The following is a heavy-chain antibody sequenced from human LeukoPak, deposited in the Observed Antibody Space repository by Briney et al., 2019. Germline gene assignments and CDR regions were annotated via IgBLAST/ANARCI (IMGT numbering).Heavy chain of an antibody. D-gene: IGHD4-17*01. Sequence: SETLSLTCTVSGASIGSYFWSWIRQPPGKGLEWVGYIYYGGGTNYNPSFESRITISVDTSKNRISLNLTSVTASDTAIYYCARERGDYDSDNWFDSWGQGTLVAVSS. J-gene: IGHJ5*01. CDR1: GASIGSYF. CDR2: IYYGGGT. V-gene: IGHV4-59*01. CDR3: ARERGDYDSDNWFDS.